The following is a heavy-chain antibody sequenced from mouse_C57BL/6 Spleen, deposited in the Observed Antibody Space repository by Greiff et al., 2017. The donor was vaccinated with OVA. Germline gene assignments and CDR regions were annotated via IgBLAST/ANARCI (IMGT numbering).Heavy chain of an antibody. CDR3: AREGDYGFAY. CDR1: GYSITSGYY. J-gene: IGHJ3*01. V-gene: IGHV3-6*01. Sequence: EVHLVESGPGLVKPSQSLSLTCSVTGYSITSGYYWNWIRQFPGNKLEWMGYISYDGSNNYNPSLKNRISITRDTSKNQIFLKLNSVTTEDTATYYCAREGDYGFAYWGQGTLVTVSA. CDR2: ISYDGSN. D-gene: IGHD2-4*01.